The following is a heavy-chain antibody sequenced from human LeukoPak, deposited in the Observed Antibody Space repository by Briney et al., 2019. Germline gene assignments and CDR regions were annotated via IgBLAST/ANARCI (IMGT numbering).Heavy chain of an antibody. V-gene: IGHV4-59*12. D-gene: IGHD6-19*01. J-gene: IGHJ4*02. Sequence: PSETLSLTCTVSGGSISSYYWSWIRQPPGKGLEWIGYIYYSGSTNYNPSLKSRVTISVDTSKNQFSLKLSSVTAADTAVYYCAREIAVAGNYFDYWGQGTLVTVSS. CDR1: GGSISSYY. CDR2: IYYSGST. CDR3: AREIAVAGNYFDY.